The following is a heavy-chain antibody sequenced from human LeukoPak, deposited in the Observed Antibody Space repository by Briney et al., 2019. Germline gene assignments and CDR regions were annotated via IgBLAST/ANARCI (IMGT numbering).Heavy chain of an antibody. V-gene: IGHV4-59*12. CDR2: IYYSGST. Sequence: SETLSLTCTVSGGSISSYYWSWIRQPPGKGLEWIGYIYYSGSTNYNPSLKSRVTISVDTSKNQFSLKLSSVTAADTAVYYCAREKVRGFPKPTHNWFDPWGQGTLVTVSS. J-gene: IGHJ5*02. D-gene: IGHD3-10*01. CDR1: GGSISSYY. CDR3: AREKVRGFPKPTHNWFDP.